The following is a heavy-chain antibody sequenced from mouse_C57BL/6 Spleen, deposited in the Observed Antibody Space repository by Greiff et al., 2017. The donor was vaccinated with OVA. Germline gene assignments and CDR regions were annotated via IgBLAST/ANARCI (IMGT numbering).Heavy chain of an antibody. V-gene: IGHV3-6*01. Sequence: VQLKESGPGLVKPSQSLSLTCSVTGYSITSGYYWNWIRQFPGNKLEWMGYISYDGSNNYNPSLKNRISITRDTSKNQFFLKLNSVTTEDTATYYCARGVYYSNYVDYWGQGTTLTVSS. CDR1: GYSITSGYY. D-gene: IGHD2-5*01. J-gene: IGHJ2*01. CDR2: ISYDGSN. CDR3: ARGVYYSNYVDY.